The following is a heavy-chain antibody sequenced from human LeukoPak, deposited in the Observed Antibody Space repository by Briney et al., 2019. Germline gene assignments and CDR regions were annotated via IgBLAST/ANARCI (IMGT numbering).Heavy chain of an antibody. CDR2: ISAYNGNT. J-gene: IGHJ5*02. CDR3: ARMAYSYKTNWFDP. V-gene: IGHV1-18*01. D-gene: IGHD5-18*01. CDR1: GYSFTSYG. Sequence: ASVKVSCKASGYSFTSYGISWVLQAPGQGLEWMGWISAYNGNTNYAQKLQGRVTMTTDTSTSTAYMELRSLRSDDTAVYYCARMAYSYKTNWFDPWGQGTLVTVSS.